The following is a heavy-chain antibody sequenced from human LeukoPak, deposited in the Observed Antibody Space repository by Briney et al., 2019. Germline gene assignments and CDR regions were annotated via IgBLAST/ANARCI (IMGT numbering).Heavy chain of an antibody. V-gene: IGHV4-34*01. J-gene: IGHJ4*02. D-gene: IGHD5-18*01. CDR1: GGSFSGYY. CDR2: INHSGST. Sequence: SETLSLTCAVYGGSFSGYYWSWIRQPPGKGLEWIGEINHSGSTNYNPSLKSRVTISVDTSKNQFSLKLSSVTAADTAVYYCARGKFKYSYDYWGQGTLVTVSS. CDR3: ARGKFKYSYDY.